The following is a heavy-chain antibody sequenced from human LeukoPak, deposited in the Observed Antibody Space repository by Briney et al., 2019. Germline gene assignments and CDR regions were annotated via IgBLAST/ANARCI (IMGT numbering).Heavy chain of an antibody. CDR2: INPNSVDT. V-gene: IGHV1-2*02. D-gene: IGHD3-10*01. Sequence: EASVKVSCKASGYSFTDYYMHWMRQAPGQGLEWMGWINPNSVDTNSAQKFQGRVTMTRDTSINTVYMELSRLTSDDTAVYYCASDGGGGLNRVRGPWGQGTLVTVSS. CDR1: GYSFTDYY. J-gene: IGHJ5*02. CDR3: ASDGGGGLNRVRGP.